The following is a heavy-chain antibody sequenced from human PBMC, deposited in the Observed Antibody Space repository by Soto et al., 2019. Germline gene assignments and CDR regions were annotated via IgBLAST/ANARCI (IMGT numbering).Heavy chain of an antibody. CDR1: GGSLSSYD. Sequence: PSETLSLTCSVSGGSLSSYDLSWIRQPPGKGLEWIGYIYYSGSTNYNPSLKSRVTISVDTSKNQFSLKLSSVTAADTAVYYCARTPFNWNDGSHFDYWGQGTLVTVSS. CDR2: IYYSGST. CDR3: ARTPFNWNDGSHFDY. V-gene: IGHV4-59*08. D-gene: IGHD1-20*01. J-gene: IGHJ4*02.